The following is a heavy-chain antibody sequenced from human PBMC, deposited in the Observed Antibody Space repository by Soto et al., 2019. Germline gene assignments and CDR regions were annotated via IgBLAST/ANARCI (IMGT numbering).Heavy chain of an antibody. CDR2: IYYSGST. V-gene: IGHV4-59*01. Sequence: SETLSLTCTVSGGSISSYYWSWIRQPPGKGLEWIGYIYYSGSTNYNPSLKSRVTISVDTSKNQFSLKLSSVTAADTAVYYCAREVYYYDSSGYWAFDYWGQGTLVTVSS. D-gene: IGHD3-22*01. CDR3: AREVYYYDSSGYWAFDY. CDR1: GGSISSYY. J-gene: IGHJ4*02.